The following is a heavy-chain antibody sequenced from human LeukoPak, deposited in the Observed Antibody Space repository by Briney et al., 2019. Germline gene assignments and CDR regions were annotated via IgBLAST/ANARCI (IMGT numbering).Heavy chain of an antibody. V-gene: IGHV3-48*04. J-gene: IGHJ1*01. D-gene: IGHD2-15*01. Sequence: GGSLRLSCAASGFSFSSYWMTWVRQAPGKGLEWVSYTNSNGRTIYYADSVKGRFTISRDNAKNSLYLQMNSLRAEDTAVYYCARDATYFQHWGQGTLVTVSS. CDR1: GFSFSSYW. CDR2: TNSNGRTI. CDR3: ARDATYFQH.